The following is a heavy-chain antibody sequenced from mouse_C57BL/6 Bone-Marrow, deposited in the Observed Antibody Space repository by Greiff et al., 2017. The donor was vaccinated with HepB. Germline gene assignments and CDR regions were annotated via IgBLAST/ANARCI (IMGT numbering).Heavy chain of an antibody. V-gene: IGHV3-1*01. CDR1: GYSITSGYD. CDR2: ISYSGST. J-gene: IGHJ2*01. Sequence: EVKLVESGPGLVQPSQSLSITCTVTGYSITSGYDWHWIRHFPGNKLEWMGYISYSGSTNYNPSLKSRISITHDTSKNHFFLKLNSVTTEDTATYYCARGYYGSDPYYFDYWGQGTTLTVSS. D-gene: IGHD1-1*01. CDR3: ARGYYGSDPYYFDY.